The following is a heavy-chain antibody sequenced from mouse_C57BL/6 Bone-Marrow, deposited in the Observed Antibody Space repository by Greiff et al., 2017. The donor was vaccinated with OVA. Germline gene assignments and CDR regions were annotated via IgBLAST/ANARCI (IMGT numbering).Heavy chain of an antibody. J-gene: IGHJ3*01. CDR1: GYTFTSYG. CDR3: ARWGLLLAWFAY. CDR2: IYPRSGNT. D-gene: IGHD2-3*01. V-gene: IGHV1-81*01. Sequence: QVQLKQSGAELARPGASVKLSCKASGYTFTSYGISWVKQRTGQGLEWIGEIYPRSGNTYYNEKFKGKATLTADKSSSTAYMELRSLTSEDSAVYFCARWGLLLAWFAYWGQGTLVTVSA.